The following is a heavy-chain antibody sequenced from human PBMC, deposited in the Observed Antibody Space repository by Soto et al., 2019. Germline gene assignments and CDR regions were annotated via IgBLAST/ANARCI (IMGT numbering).Heavy chain of an antibody. CDR3: AREWGGSYFDY. Sequence: QVQLQESGPGLVKPSETLSLTCTVSGGSISSYYWSWIRQPPGKGLEWIGYIYYSGSTNYNPSLKSRVTISVDTSKNQFSLKLSSVTAADTAVYYCAREWGGSYFDYWGQGTLVTVSS. J-gene: IGHJ4*02. CDR1: GGSISSYY. D-gene: IGHD3-16*01. V-gene: IGHV4-59*01. CDR2: IYYSGST.